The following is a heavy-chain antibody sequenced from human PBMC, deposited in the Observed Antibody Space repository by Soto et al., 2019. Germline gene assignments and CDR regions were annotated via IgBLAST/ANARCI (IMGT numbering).Heavy chain of an antibody. D-gene: IGHD6-13*01. CDR1: GDSVSSNSTA. CDR2: TYYRSKWYN. CDR3: ARGLPSDISAARSVDWFDP. V-gene: IGHV6-1*01. Sequence: PSQTLSLTCAISGDSVSSNSTAWSWIRQSPSRGLEWLGRTYYRSKWYNDYAVSVKSRITINPDTSRNQFSLQLNSVTPEDTAVYYCARGLPSDISAARSVDWFDPWGQGTLVTVSS. J-gene: IGHJ5*02.